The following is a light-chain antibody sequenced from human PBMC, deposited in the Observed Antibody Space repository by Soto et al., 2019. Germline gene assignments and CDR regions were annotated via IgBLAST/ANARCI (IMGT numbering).Light chain of an antibody. CDR1: SSDVGGYNY. V-gene: IGLV2-14*01. Sequence: QSALTQPASVSGSPGQSITISCTGTSSDVGGYNYVSWYQQHPGKAPKLMIYDVSNRPSGVSIRFSGSKSGNTASLTISGLQAEDEADYYCSSYTSSSKVFGTGTKVTVL. J-gene: IGLJ1*01. CDR3: SSYTSSSKV. CDR2: DVS.